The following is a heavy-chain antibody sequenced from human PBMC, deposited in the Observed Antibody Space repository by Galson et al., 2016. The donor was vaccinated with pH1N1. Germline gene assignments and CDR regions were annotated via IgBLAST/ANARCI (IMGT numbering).Heavy chain of an antibody. CDR1: GFSLTTSGVG. V-gene: IGHV2-5*02. J-gene: IGHJ4*02. CDR2: IYWDDDN. Sequence: PALVKPTQTLTLTCTFSGFSLTTSGVGVGWIRQPPGKALEWLALIYWDDDNRYSSSLKSRLTITKDTSTNQVVLTMTNMDPVDAATYYCAHSVYDYIWGNYRGNYSDYWGQGTLVTVSS. CDR3: AHSVYDYIWGNYRGNYSDY. D-gene: IGHD3-16*02.